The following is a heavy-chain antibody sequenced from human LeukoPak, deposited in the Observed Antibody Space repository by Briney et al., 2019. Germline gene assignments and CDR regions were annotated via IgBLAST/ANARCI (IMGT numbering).Heavy chain of an antibody. CDR3: ARAMRGSGSYGNFDY. Sequence: SQTLSLTCTVSGGSISSGGYYWSWIRQPPGKGLEWIGYIYHSGSTYYNPSLKSRVTISVDRSKNQFSLKLSSVTAADTAVYYCARAMRGSGSYGNFDYWGQGTLVTVSS. V-gene: IGHV4-30-2*01. CDR2: IYHSGST. J-gene: IGHJ4*02. CDR1: GGSISSGGYY. D-gene: IGHD3-10*01.